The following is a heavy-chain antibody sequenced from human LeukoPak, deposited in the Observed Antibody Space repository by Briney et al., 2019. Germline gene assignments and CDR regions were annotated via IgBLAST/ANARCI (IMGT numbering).Heavy chain of an antibody. CDR1: GGSISSSSYY. CDR2: IYYSGST. J-gene: IGHJ6*03. V-gene: IGHV4-39*07. CDR3: ARGYCSGGSCRYYYYYMDV. Sequence: SETLSLTCTVSGGSISSSSYYWGWIRQPPGKGLEWIGSIYYSGSTYYNPSLKSRVTISVDTSKNQFSLKLSSVTAADTAVYYCARGYCSGGSCRYYYYYMDVWGKGTTVTVSS. D-gene: IGHD2-15*01.